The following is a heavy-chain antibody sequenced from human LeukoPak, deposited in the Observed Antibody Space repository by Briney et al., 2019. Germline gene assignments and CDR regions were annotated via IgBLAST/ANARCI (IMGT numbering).Heavy chain of an antibody. CDR3: ARDGGPKNYYDSSGYYY. CDR2: ISYDGSNK. J-gene: IGHJ4*02. CDR1: GFTFSSYA. D-gene: IGHD3-22*01. V-gene: IGHV3-30*04. Sequence: GGSLRLSCAASGFTFSSYAMHWVRQAPGKGLEWVAVISYDGSNKYYADSVKGRFTISRDNSKNTLYLQMNSLRAEDTAVYYCARDGGPKNYYDSSGYYYWGQGTLVTVSS.